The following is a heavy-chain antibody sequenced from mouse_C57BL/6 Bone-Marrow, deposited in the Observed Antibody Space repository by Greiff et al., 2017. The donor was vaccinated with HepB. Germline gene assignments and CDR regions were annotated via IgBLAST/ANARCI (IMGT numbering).Heavy chain of an antibody. CDR3: ATVDSSGLYYFDY. CDR1: GYTFTSYW. V-gene: IGHV1-61*01. Sequence: QVQLQQPVAELVRPGSSVKLSCKASGYTFTSYWMDWVKQRPGQGLEWIGNIYPSDSETHYNQKFKDKATLTVDKSSSTAYMQLSSLTSEDSAVYYCATVDSSGLYYFDYWGQGTTLTVSS. CDR2: IYPSDSET. D-gene: IGHD3-2*02. J-gene: IGHJ2*01.